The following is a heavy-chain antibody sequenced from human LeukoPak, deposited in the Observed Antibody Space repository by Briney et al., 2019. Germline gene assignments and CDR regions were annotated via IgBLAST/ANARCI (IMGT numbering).Heavy chain of an antibody. CDR1: GFTFSSHA. J-gene: IGHJ4*02. CDR2: ISTDSLTI. V-gene: IGHV3-48*04. Sequence: GGSLRLSCAASGFTFSSHAMNWVRQAPGKGLEWISSISTDSLTIKYADFVSGQFTISRDNAGHLLFLQMNSLRAEDTAVYYCAKLYYDILTGYLFDYWGQGTLVTVSS. CDR3: AKLYYDILTGYLFDY. D-gene: IGHD3-9*01.